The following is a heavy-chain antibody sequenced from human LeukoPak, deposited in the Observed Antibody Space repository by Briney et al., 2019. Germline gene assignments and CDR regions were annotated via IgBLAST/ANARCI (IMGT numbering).Heavy chain of an antibody. Sequence: PGGSLRLSCAASGFTFSSYSMNWVRQVTGKGLEWVSYISGGSSTIYYADSVKGRFTISRDNAKNSLYLQMNSLRDEDTALYYCARGYDYDYWGQGTLVTVSS. CDR1: GFTFSSYS. D-gene: IGHD5-12*01. V-gene: IGHV3-48*02. J-gene: IGHJ4*02. CDR3: ARGYDYDY. CDR2: ISGGSSTI.